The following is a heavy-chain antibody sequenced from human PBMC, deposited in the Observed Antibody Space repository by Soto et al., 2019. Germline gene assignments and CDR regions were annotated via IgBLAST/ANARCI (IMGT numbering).Heavy chain of an antibody. CDR1: GGSISSSSYY. D-gene: IGHD6-13*01. CDR3: ARHSSPGAAAGTSLSRREQYYYYYGMDV. V-gene: IGHV4-39*01. J-gene: IGHJ6*02. CDR2: IYYSGST. Sequence: SETLSLTCTVSGGSISSSSYYWGWIRQPPGKGLEWIGSIYYSGSTYYNPSLKSRVTISVDTSKHQFSLKLSSVTAADTAVYYCARHSSPGAAAGTSLSRREQYYYYYGMDVWGQGTTVTVSS.